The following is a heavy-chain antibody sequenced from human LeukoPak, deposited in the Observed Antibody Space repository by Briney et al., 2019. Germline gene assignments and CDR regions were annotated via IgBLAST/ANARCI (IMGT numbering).Heavy chain of an antibody. J-gene: IGHJ4*02. D-gene: IGHD3-22*01. CDR2: ISYDGSNK. Sequence: PGGSLRLSCAASGFTFSSYGMHWVRQAPGKGLEWVAVISYDGSNKYYADSVKGRFTISRDNSKNTLYLQMNSLRAEDTAVYYCAKAYYYDSSGSHPPFDYWGQGTLVTVSS. V-gene: IGHV3-30*18. CDR3: AKAYYYDSSGSHPPFDY. CDR1: GFTFSSYG.